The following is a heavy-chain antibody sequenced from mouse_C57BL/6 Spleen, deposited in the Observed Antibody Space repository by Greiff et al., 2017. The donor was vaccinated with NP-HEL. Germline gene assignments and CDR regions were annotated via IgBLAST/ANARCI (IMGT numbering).Heavy chain of an antibody. V-gene: IGHV5-4*01. CDR3: ARSLYDYDAGDY. CDR2: ISDGGSYT. Sequence: EVQGVESGGGLVKPGGSLKLSCAASGFTFSSYAMSWVRQTPEKRLEWVATISDGGSYTYYPDNVKGRFTISRDNAKNNLYLQMSHLKSEDTAMYYCARSLYDYDAGDYWGQGTTLTVSS. J-gene: IGHJ2*01. D-gene: IGHD2-4*01. CDR1: GFTFSSYA.